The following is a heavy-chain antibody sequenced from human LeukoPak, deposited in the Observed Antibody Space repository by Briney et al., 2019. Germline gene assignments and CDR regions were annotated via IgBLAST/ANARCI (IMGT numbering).Heavy chain of an antibody. CDR2: IYHSGST. Sequence: SETLSLTCAVSGGSISSSNWWSWVRQPPGKGLEWIGEIYHSGSTNYNPSLKSRVTISVDTSKNQFSLKLSSVTAADTAVYYCARRARGRSGGSCYFDYWGQGTLVTVSS. CDR3: ARRARGRSGGSCYFDY. CDR1: GGSISSSNW. J-gene: IGHJ4*02. D-gene: IGHD2-15*01. V-gene: IGHV4-4*02.